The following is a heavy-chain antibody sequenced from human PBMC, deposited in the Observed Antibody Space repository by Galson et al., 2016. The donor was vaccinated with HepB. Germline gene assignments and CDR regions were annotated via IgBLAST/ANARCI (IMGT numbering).Heavy chain of an antibody. CDR3: AKSATKQLRDVNAHDI. Sequence: SLRLSCAGSGFTFSSYGMHWVRRAPGKGLEWVAVIWSDGSNKNYADSVKGRFTISRDNSKNTLYLQMNSLRAEDTAVYYCAKSATKQLRDVNAHDIWGQGTMVTVSS. J-gene: IGHJ3*02. CDR2: IWSDGSNK. D-gene: IGHD4-17*01. V-gene: IGHV3-33*06. CDR1: GFTFSSYG.